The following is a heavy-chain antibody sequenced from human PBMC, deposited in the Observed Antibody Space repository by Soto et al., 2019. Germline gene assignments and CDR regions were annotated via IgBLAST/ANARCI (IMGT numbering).Heavy chain of an antibody. CDR3: ARPDYYYGMDV. Sequence: PSETLSLTCTVSGGSISSSSYYWGWIRQPPGKGLEWIGSIYYSGSTYYNPSLKSRVTISVDTSKNQFSLKLSSVTAADTAVYYCARPDYYYGMDVWGQGTTVTAP. CDR2: IYYSGST. CDR1: GGSISSSSYY. J-gene: IGHJ6*02. V-gene: IGHV4-39*01.